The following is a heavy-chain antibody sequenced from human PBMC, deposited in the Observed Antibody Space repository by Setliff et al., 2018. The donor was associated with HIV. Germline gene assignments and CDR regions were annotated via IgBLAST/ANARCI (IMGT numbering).Heavy chain of an antibody. V-gene: IGHV4-34*01. Sequence: SETLSLTCTVYGGSFSNYYTNWIRQPPGKGLEWIGELSPSGSTNYNPSLKSRVTISVDTSKNQFSLKLSSVTAADTAVYYCARGGGVTFGGIVVKRFFDYWGQGTLVTVSS. CDR1: GGSFSNYY. D-gene: IGHD3-16*02. CDR2: LSPSGST. CDR3: ARGGGVTFGGIVVKRFFDY. J-gene: IGHJ4*02.